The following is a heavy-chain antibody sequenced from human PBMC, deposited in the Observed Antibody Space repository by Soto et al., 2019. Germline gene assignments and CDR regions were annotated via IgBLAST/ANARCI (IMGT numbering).Heavy chain of an antibody. V-gene: IGHV1-69*01. CDR2: IIPIFGTA. Sequence: QVQLVQSGAEVKKPGSSVKVSCKASGGTFSSYAISWVRQAPGQGLEWLGGIIPIFGTANYAQKFQGRVTITADESTSTAYMELSSLRSEDTAVYYCARVGRFLEWLSPSYYYYGMDVWGQGTTVTVSS. CDR1: GGTFSSYA. J-gene: IGHJ6*02. D-gene: IGHD3-3*01. CDR3: ARVGRFLEWLSPSYYYYGMDV.